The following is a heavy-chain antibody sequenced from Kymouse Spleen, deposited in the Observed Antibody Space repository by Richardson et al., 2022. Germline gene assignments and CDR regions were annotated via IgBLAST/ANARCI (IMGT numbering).Heavy chain of an antibody. CDR2: INWNGGST. CDR3: AREIRGRGYGSGSLYYYGMDV. V-gene: IGHV3-20*d01. CDR1: GFTFDDYG. J-gene: IGHJ6*02. Sequence: EVQLVESGGGVVRPGGSLRLSCAASGFTFDDYGMSWVRQAPGKGLEWVSGINWNGGSTGYADSVKGRFTISRDNAKNSLYLQMNSLRAEDTALYYCAREIRGRGYGSGSLYYYGMDVWGQGTTVTVSS. D-gene: IGHD3-10*01.